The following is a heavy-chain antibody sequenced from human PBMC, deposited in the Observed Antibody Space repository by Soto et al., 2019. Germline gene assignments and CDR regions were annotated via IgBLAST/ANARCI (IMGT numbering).Heavy chain of an antibody. CDR2: ISGSGGST. V-gene: IGHV3-23*01. Sequence: GGFLRLSCAASGFTFSSYAMSWVRQAPGKGLEWVSAISGSGGSTYYADSVKGRFTISRDNSKNTLYLQMNSLRAEDTAVYYCAKGGIMITFGGVIATQWGQGTLVTVSS. J-gene: IGHJ4*02. CDR1: GFTFSSYA. CDR3: AKGGIMITFGGVIATQ. D-gene: IGHD3-16*02.